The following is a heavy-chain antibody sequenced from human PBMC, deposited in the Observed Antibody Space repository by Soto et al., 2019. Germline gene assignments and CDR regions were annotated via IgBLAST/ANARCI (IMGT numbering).Heavy chain of an antibody. D-gene: IGHD1-7*01. V-gene: IGHV3-30*03. J-gene: IGHJ6*02. CDR3: ARSRTGTTYGGMDV. CDR1: GFSFCTYG. CDR2: ISNDGSNK. Sequence: PGGSPRLSCAASGFSFCTYGMHWVRQAPGKGLEWVAFISNDGSNKYYADSVKGRFTISRDNSKNTLYLQMNSLRAEDTAVYYCARSRTGTTYGGMDVWGQGTTVTVSS.